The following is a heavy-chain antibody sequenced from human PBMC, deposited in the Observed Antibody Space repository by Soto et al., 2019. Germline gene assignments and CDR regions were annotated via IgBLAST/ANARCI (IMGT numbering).Heavy chain of an antibody. Sequence: QVQLQESGPGLVKPSQTLSLTCTVSGTTISSGDHYWSGIRQAPGKGLEWIGYMYYTGKTYYNTSLQSRVTLSVDTSKNQFSLKMTSVTAADTAMYFCARVYGRGDYFDFWGRGTLVSVSS. J-gene: IGHJ4*02. D-gene: IGHD1-26*01. V-gene: IGHV4-30-4*01. CDR3: ARVYGRGDYFDF. CDR1: GTTISSGDHY. CDR2: MYYTGKT.